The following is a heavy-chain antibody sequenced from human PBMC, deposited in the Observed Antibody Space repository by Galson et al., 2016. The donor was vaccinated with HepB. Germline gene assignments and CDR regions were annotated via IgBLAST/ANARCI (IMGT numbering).Heavy chain of an antibody. V-gene: IGHV1-18*04. D-gene: IGHD5-24*01. CDR2: ISANSGNT. CDR3: ARDVQFRLDY. Sequence: SVKVSCKVSGNRFPTYGISWVRQAPGQGLEWLGWISANSGNTYYAQKFQDRVTMTRDTSASTVYMDLRSLRSDDTAVYYCARDVQFRLDYWGQGTLVTVSS. J-gene: IGHJ4*02. CDR1: GNRFPTYG.